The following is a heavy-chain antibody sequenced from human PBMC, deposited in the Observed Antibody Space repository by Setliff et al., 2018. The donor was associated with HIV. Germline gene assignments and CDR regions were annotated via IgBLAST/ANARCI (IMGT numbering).Heavy chain of an antibody. V-gene: IGHV1-18*01. J-gene: IGHJ4*02. CDR3: ARNYYGSGSYSFFGS. CDR1: GYTFTSYG. CDR2: ISAYNGNT. Sequence: ASVKVSCKASGYTFTSYGISWVRQAPGQGLEWMGWISAYNGNTDYAQKLQGRVTMTTDTSTSTAYMELRSLRSDDTAVYYCARNYYGSGSYSFFGSWGQGTLVTVSS. D-gene: IGHD3-10*01.